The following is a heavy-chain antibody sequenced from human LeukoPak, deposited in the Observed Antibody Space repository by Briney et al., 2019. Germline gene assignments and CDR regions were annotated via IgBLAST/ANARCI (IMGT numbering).Heavy chain of an antibody. V-gene: IGHV3-23*01. J-gene: IGHJ4*02. D-gene: IGHD6-6*01. CDR3: AKKWNEQLGPNYFDY. CDR1: GFTFSSYA. CDR2: ISGGGGST. Sequence: GGPLRLSCAASGFTFSSYAMSWVRQAPGKGLEWVSAISGGGGSTYYADSVKGRFTISRDNSKNTLYLQMNSLRAEDTAVYYCAKKWNEQLGPNYFDYWGQGTLVTVSS.